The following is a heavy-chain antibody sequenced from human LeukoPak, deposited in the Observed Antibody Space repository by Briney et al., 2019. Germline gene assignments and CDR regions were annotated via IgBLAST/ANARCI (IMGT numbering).Heavy chain of an antibody. CDR1: GFTYITYS. J-gene: IGHJ1*01. D-gene: IGHD3-22*01. CDR2: ISSSSSTI. CDR3: ARALSEIGCYYPEYFRH. V-gene: IGHV3-48*04. Sequence: PGGSLRLSCAASGFTYITYSMNWVRQAPGKGLERGSYISSSSSTIYYADSVKGRITISSDNAKNTVSLQMNSLRAEDTGVYYCARALSEIGCYYPEYFRHWGQGTLVIVSS.